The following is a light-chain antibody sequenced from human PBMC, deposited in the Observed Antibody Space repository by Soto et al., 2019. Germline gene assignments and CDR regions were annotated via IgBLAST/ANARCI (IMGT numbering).Light chain of an antibody. CDR2: DAV. CDR3: QQRSSGYS. Sequence: IVLTQSPVTLSLSPGERATLSCWASESISAYLAWYQQKGGQAPRVLVYDAVYRAKGLPARFSGSGFGTNFTLTITSLEPEDSAVYYCQQRSSGYSFGPGTKLEIK. V-gene: IGKV3-11*01. CDR1: ESISAY. J-gene: IGKJ2*01.